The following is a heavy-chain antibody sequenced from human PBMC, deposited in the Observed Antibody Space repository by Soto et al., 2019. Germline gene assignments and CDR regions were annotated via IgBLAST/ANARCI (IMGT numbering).Heavy chain of an antibody. D-gene: IGHD2-2*01. V-gene: IGHV4-59*01. J-gene: IGHJ3*02. Sequence: ETLSLTCTVSGGSISSYYWSWIRQPPGKGLEWIGYIYYSGSTNYNPSLKSRVTISVDTSKNQFSLKLSSVTAADTAVYYCAREPLGYCSSTSCFGWAFDIWGQGTMVTVSS. CDR2: IYYSGST. CDR3: AREPLGYCSSTSCFGWAFDI. CDR1: GGSISSYY.